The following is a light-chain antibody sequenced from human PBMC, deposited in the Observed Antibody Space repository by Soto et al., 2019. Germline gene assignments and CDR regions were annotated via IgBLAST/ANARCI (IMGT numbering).Light chain of an antibody. CDR3: QVWDSSTAYV. Sequence: SYELTQPLSVSVALGQTVRITCGGNNIGSKNVHWYQQKPGQAPVLVIYRDSNRPSGIPERFSGSNSGNTATLTISRAQAGDEADYYCQVWDSSTAYVFGTGTKVTVL. CDR1: NIGSKN. J-gene: IGLJ1*01. V-gene: IGLV3-9*01. CDR2: RDS.